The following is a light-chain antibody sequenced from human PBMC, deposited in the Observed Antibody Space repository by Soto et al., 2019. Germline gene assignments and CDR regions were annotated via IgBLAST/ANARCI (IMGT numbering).Light chain of an antibody. Sequence: DIQMTQSPSTLSASVGDRVTINCRASQSISNWLAWYQQKPGKAPKLLIYKASSLERGVPSRFSGSGSGTEFTLTISSLQPDDFATYYCQQQWTFGQGTRWIS. CDR3: QQQWT. V-gene: IGKV1-5*03. CDR2: KAS. CDR1: QSISNW. J-gene: IGKJ1*01.